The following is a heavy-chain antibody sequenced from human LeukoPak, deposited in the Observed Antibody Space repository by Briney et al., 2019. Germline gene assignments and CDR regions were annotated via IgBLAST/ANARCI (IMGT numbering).Heavy chain of an antibody. D-gene: IGHD3-9*01. CDR3: ARDLDWILFDY. Sequence: GGSLRLSCAASGFTFSTYWMHWVRQAPGKGLVWVSRIRPEGTTTAYADSVKGRFTISRDNAKNTLFLQVNSLSAEDTAVYYCARDLDWILFDYWGQGTLVTVSS. CDR2: IRPEGTTT. J-gene: IGHJ4*02. CDR1: GFTFSTYW. V-gene: IGHV3-74*03.